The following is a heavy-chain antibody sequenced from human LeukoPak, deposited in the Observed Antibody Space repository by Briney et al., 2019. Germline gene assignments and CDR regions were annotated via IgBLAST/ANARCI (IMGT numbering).Heavy chain of an antibody. Sequence: GGSLRLSCAASGFTFSAYSMNWVRQAPGKGLEWVSSISSSSTYMYYADSVKGRFAISRDNAKNSLYLQMNSLTAEDTAVYYCARELDPTFDYWGQGTLVTVSS. CDR2: ISSSSTYM. CDR1: GFTFSAYS. V-gene: IGHV3-21*01. J-gene: IGHJ4*02. CDR3: ARELDPTFDY.